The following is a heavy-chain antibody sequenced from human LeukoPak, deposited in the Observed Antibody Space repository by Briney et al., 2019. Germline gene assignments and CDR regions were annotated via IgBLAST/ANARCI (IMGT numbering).Heavy chain of an antibody. CDR1: GFIFSSQW. CDR3: TRLPDTAMVTPLDY. J-gene: IGHJ4*02. D-gene: IGHD5-18*01. CDR2: VNQGGTEK. V-gene: IGHV3-7*03. Sequence: GGSLRLSCAASGFIFSSQWMGWVRQAPGKGLEWVANVNQGGTEKFYVASVKGRFSISRDNAENSLYLQMNSLKTEDTAVYYCTRLPDTAMVTPLDYWGQGTLVTVSS.